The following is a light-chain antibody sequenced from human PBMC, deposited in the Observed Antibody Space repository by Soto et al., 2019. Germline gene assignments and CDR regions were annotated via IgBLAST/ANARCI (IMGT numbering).Light chain of an antibody. CDR3: QQYET. CDR1: QSISNW. Sequence: DIQMTQSPSTLSASVGDRVTITCRASQSISNWLAWYQQKPGKAPKLLIYKASSLQSGVPSRFSGSGSGTEVTLTISSLQPDDFATYYCQQYETFGQGTKVEI. J-gene: IGKJ1*01. CDR2: KAS. V-gene: IGKV1-5*03.